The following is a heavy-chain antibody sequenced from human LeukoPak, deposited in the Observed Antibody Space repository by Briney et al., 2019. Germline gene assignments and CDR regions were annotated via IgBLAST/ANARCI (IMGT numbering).Heavy chain of an antibody. J-gene: IGHJ4*02. Sequence: GGSLKLSCAASGFTFSSYAMHWVRQAPGKGLEWVAVISYDGSNKYYADSVKGRFTISRDNFKNTLYLQMNSLRAEDTAVYYCAKGGGPGYFDYWGQGTLVTVSS. V-gene: IGHV3-30*04. D-gene: IGHD3-10*01. CDR3: AKGGGPGYFDY. CDR1: GFTFSSYA. CDR2: ISYDGSNK.